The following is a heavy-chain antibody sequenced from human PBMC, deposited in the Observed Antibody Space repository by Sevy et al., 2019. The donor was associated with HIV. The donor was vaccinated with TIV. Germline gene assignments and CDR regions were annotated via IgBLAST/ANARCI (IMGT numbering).Heavy chain of an antibody. Sequence: GGSLRLSCAASGFTFSSYSMNWVRQAPGKGLEWVSSISSSSSYIYYADSMKGRFTISRDNAKNSLYLQMNSLRAEDTAVYYCARASGIAVAGTTDPMNKYWGQGTLVTVSS. V-gene: IGHV3-21*01. J-gene: IGHJ4*02. D-gene: IGHD6-19*01. CDR2: ISSSSSYI. CDR1: GFTFSSYS. CDR3: ARASGIAVAGTTDPMNKY.